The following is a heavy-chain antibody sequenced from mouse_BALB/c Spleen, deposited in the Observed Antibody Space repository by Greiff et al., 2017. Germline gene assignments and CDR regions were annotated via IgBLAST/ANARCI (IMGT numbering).Heavy chain of an antibody. CDR1: GYTFSSYW. J-gene: IGHJ3*01. D-gene: IGHD2-1*01. Sequence: QVQLQQSGAELMKPGASVKISCKATGYTFSSYWIEWVKQRPGHGLEWIGEILPGSGSTNYNEKFKGKATLTADTSSNTAYMQLSSLTSEDSAVYYCARRFYGNPFAYWGQGTLVTVSA. V-gene: IGHV1-9*01. CDR2: ILPGSGST. CDR3: ARRFYGNPFAY.